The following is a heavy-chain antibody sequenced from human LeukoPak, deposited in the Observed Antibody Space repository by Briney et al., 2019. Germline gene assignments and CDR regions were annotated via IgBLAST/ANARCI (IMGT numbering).Heavy chain of an antibody. D-gene: IGHD3-10*01. Sequence: ASVKVSCKASGGTFSSYAISWVRQAPGQGLEWMGGITPIFGTANYAQKFQGRVTITADESTSTAYMELSSLRSEDTAVYYCARAGELLWFGESPAGANYYFDYWGQGTLVTVSS. CDR2: ITPIFGTA. CDR3: ARAGELLWFGESPAGANYYFDY. V-gene: IGHV1-69*13. CDR1: GGTFSSYA. J-gene: IGHJ4*02.